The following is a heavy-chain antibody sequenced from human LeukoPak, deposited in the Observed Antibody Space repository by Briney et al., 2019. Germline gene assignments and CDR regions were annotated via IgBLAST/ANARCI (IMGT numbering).Heavy chain of an antibody. J-gene: IGHJ4*02. Sequence: PSETLSLTCTDSGGSISSYYWSWIRQPAGKGLEWIGRIYTRGSTNYNPSLKSRVTMSVDTSKNQFSLKLSSVTAADTAVYYCARSSRYYDSSGYYLGYWGQGTLVTVSS. D-gene: IGHD3-22*01. CDR1: GGSISSYY. CDR3: ARSSRYYDSSGYYLGY. CDR2: IYTRGST. V-gene: IGHV4-4*07.